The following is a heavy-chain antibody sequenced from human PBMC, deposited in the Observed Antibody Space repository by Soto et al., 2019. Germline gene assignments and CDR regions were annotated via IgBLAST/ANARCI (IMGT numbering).Heavy chain of an antibody. CDR1: GFTFSSYG. CDR2: ISYDGSNK. J-gene: IGHJ4*02. Sequence: QVQLVESGGGVVQPGRSLRLSYAASGFTFSSYGMHWVRQAPGKGLEWVAVISYDGSNKYYADSVKGRFTISRDNSKNALYLQMNSLRAEDTAVYYCAKDRVLWCGESVYYFDYWGQGTLVTVSS. V-gene: IGHV3-30*18. D-gene: IGHD3-10*01. CDR3: AKDRVLWCGESVYYFDY.